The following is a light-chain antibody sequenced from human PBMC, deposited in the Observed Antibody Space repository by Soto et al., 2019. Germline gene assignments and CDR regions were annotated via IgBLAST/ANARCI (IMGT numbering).Light chain of an antibody. Sequence: QSALTQPASVSGSPGQSITISCTGTSSDVGGYNSVSWYQHHPGKAPKLMIYNVYNRPSGVFHRFSGSKSGSTASLTISGLQAEDEADYYCSSYTYSSTDLFGTGTKVTVL. V-gene: IGLV2-14*03. CDR2: NVY. CDR1: SSDVGGYNS. J-gene: IGLJ1*01. CDR3: SSYTYSSTDL.